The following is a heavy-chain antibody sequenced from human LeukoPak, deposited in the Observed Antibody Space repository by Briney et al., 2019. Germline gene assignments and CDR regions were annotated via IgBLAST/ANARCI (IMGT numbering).Heavy chain of an antibody. CDR3: ARDAVTGYSSGWYKPSPFDS. V-gene: IGHV3-21*01. J-gene: IGHJ4*02. Sequence: GGSLRLSCAASGFTFSSYSMNWVRQAPGKGLEWVSSISSSSSYLFFADSVKGRFSISRDNTKNSLYLQMSGLRAEDTAVYYCARDAVTGYSSGWYKPSPFDSWGQGTLVTVSS. CDR1: GFTFSSYS. D-gene: IGHD6-19*01. CDR2: ISSSSSYL.